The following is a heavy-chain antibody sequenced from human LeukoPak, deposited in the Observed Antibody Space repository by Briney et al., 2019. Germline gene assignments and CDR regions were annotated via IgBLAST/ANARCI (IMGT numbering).Heavy chain of an antibody. CDR3: ARFSGPGMQHYYYYMDV. J-gene: IGHJ6*03. Sequence: GESLRLSCAASGCSVSMKYMTRVRQAPGKGLEWVSVIFSGGTTYYADSVKGRFTVSRDNSKNMMYLQMNSLRAEDAAVYYCARFSGPGMQHYYYYMDVWGTGTTVTVSS. V-gene: IGHV3-53*01. D-gene: IGHD3-10*01. CDR2: IFSGGTT. CDR1: GCSVSMKY.